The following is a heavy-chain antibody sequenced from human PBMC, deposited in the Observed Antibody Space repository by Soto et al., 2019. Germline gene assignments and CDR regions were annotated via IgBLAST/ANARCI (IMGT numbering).Heavy chain of an antibody. V-gene: IGHV4-59*01. Sequence: SENLSLTYTVSAGTLSPDYWSWIRQPPGKGLEWIGYIYYSGSTNYNPSLKSRVTISVDTSKNQFSLKLSSVTAADTAVYYCASGYPFDYWGQGTLVTVS. CDR1: AGTLSPDY. CDR2: IYYSGST. CDR3: ASGYPFDY. J-gene: IGHJ4*02. D-gene: IGHD5-12*01.